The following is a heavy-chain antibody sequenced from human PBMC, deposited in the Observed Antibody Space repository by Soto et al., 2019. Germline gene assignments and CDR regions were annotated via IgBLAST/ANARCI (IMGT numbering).Heavy chain of an antibody. D-gene: IGHD5-18*01. CDR3: ARGYSYGPNTFDI. Sequence: QVQLQESGPGLVKPSATLSLTCTVSGGSISSYYWSWIRQPPGKGLEWIGYIYYSGSTNYNPSLKSRVTISVDTSKNQFSLKLSSVTAADTAVYYCARGYSYGPNTFDIWGQGTMVTVSS. CDR2: IYYSGST. J-gene: IGHJ3*02. V-gene: IGHV4-59*01. CDR1: GGSISSYY.